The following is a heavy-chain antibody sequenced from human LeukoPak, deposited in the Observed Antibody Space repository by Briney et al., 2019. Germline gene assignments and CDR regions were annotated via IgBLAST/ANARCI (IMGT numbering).Heavy chain of an antibody. CDR1: GFSLSTSGMC. V-gene: IGHV2-70*11. D-gene: IGHD3-22*01. CDR2: IDWDDDK. J-gene: IGHJ4*02. Sequence: SGPTLVHPTQTLTLTCTFSGFSLSTSGMCVSWIRQPPGKALEWLARIDWDDDKYYSTSLKTRLTISKDTSKNQVVLTMTNMDPVDTATYYCARSATYYYDSSGQLNFDYWGQGTLVTVSS. CDR3: ARSATYYYDSSGQLNFDY.